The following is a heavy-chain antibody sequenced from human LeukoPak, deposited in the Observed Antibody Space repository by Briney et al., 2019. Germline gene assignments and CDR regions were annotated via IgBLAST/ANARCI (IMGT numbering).Heavy chain of an antibody. J-gene: IGHJ3*02. V-gene: IGHV3-7*03. Sequence: PGGSLRLSCEGSAFIFSGHWMNWVRQTPGKGLEWVASIKEDGSERQYVDSVKGRYTISRDNAKNSLYLQMNSLRAEDTALYYCARDRIDQWLTFDIRGQGTMVTVSS. CDR2: IKEDGSER. D-gene: IGHD3-22*01. CDR1: AFIFSGHW. CDR3: ARDRIDQWLTFDI.